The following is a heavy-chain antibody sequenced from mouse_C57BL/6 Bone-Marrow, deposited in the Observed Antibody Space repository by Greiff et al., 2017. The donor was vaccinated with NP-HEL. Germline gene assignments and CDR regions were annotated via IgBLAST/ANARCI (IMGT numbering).Heavy chain of an antibody. J-gene: IGHJ2*01. V-gene: IGHV5-17*01. Sequence: EVQLVESGGGLVKPGGSLKLSCAASGFTFSDYGMHWVRQAPEKGLEWVAYISSGSSTIYYADTVKGRFPISRDNAKNTLFLQMTSLRSEDTAMYYCARPDYYGSSFHFDYWGQGTTLTVSS. D-gene: IGHD1-1*01. CDR2: ISSGSSTI. CDR3: ARPDYYGSSFHFDY. CDR1: GFTFSDYG.